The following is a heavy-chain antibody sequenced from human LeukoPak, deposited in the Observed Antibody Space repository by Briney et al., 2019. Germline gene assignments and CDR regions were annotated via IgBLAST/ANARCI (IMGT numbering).Heavy chain of an antibody. Sequence: ASVKVSSRASGYTFTSYGISWVRQAPGQGLEWMGWISDYNGNTNYAQKFQGRVTMTTDTSTSTANLELRSLRSDDTAVYYCARDGVPAAVSCPGRFDPWGQGTLVTVSS. D-gene: IGHD2-2*01. CDR1: GYTFTSYG. CDR2: ISDYNGNT. CDR3: ARDGVPAAVSCPGRFDP. J-gene: IGHJ5*02. V-gene: IGHV1-18*01.